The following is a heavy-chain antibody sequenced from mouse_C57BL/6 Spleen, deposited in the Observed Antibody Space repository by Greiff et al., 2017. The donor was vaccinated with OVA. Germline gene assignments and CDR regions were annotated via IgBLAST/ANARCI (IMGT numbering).Heavy chain of an antibody. J-gene: IGHJ2*01. CDR1: GYTFTSYW. V-gene: IGHV1-69*01. Sequence: QVQLQQPGAELVMPGASVKLSCKASGYTFTSYWMHWVKQRPGQGLEWIGEIDPSDSYTNYNQKFKGKSTLTVDKSSSTAYMQLTSLTSEASGVYYGARDGYWGQGTTLTVSS. CDR3: ARDGY. CDR2: IDPSDSYT.